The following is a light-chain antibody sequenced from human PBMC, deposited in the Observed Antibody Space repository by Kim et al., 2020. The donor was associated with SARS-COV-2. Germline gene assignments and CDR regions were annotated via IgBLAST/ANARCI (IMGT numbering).Light chain of an antibody. CDR2: TNN. J-gene: IGLJ2*01. CDR3: AAWDDSLNGLV. Sequence: GKRVTISCSGSSSNIGSNAVNWYQQLPGTAPKLLIYTNNQRPSGVPDRFSGSKSGTSASLAISGPQSEDEADYYCAAWDDSLNGLVFGGGTQLTVL. CDR1: SSNIGSNA. V-gene: IGLV1-44*01.